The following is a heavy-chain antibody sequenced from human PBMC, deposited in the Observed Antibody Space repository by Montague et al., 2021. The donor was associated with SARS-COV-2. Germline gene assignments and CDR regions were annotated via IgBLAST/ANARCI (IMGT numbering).Heavy chain of an antibody. V-gene: IGHV4-59*11. Sequence: ETLSLTCTVAGGSIGSHYWGWIRQPPGKGLEWLGYIYYGGSTNYNPSRTCRVTISVYTSKNQFSLKLSSVTAADASVYYCARGFDIWGQGTMVTVSS. CDR1: GGSIGSHY. CDR3: ARGFDI. J-gene: IGHJ3*02. CDR2: IYYGGST.